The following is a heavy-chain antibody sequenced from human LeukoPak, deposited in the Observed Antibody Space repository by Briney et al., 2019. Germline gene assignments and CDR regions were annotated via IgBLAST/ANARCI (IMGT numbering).Heavy chain of an antibody. CDR3: AKSRFGSGRYGDYFDY. J-gene: IGHJ4*02. Sequence: QPGGSLRLSCAASGFTFSTYAMSWVRQAPGKGLEWVSAISGSGGSTSYADSVKGRFTISRDNSKNTLYLQMDSLRAEDTAVYYCAKSRFGSGRYGDYFDYWGQGTLVTVSS. CDR2: ISGSGGST. CDR1: GFTFSTYA. V-gene: IGHV3-23*01. D-gene: IGHD1-26*01.